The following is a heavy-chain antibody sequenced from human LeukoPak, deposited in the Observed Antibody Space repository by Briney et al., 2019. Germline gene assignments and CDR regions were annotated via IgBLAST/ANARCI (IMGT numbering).Heavy chain of an antibody. CDR3: ARVGTPMVTIVAPYYMDV. CDR1: GFDLNNYA. J-gene: IGHJ6*03. CDR2: ISYSGDNT. Sequence: GGSLRLSCAASGFDLNNYAMHWVRQAPGKGLEWVTLISYSGDNTYYADSVKGRFTFSRDKSKNTLYLQMNSLRAEDTAVYYCARVGTPMVTIVAPYYMDVWGKGTTVTVSS. V-gene: IGHV3-30*04. D-gene: IGHD5-18*01.